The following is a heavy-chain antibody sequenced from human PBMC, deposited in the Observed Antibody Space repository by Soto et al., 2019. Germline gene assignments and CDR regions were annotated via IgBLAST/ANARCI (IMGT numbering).Heavy chain of an antibody. CDR2: IDATGTT. D-gene: IGHD1-1*01. Sequence: TLPLTCTVSGATISGFYWSWIRKSAGKGLEWIGRIDATGTTDYNPSRKSRVMMSVDTSKKQFSLKLRSVTAADKDVYYCVRDGTKTLRDWFDPWGQGISVTVS. J-gene: IGHJ5*02. V-gene: IGHV4-4*07. CDR1: GATISGFY. CDR3: VRDGTKTLRDWFDP.